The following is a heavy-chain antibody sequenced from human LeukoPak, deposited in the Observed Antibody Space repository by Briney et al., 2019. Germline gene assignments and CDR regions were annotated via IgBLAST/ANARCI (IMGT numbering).Heavy chain of an antibody. CDR3: ARVLARGIVAMDHLDY. V-gene: IGHV1-18*01. Sequence: ASVKVSCKASGYTFTSYGISWVRQAPGQGLEWMGLISAYNGNTNYAQKLQGRVTMTTDTSTSTAYMELRSLRSDDTAVYYCARVLARGIVAMDHLDYWGQGTLVTVSS. D-gene: IGHD1-26*01. CDR1: GYTFTSYG. CDR2: ISAYNGNT. J-gene: IGHJ4*02.